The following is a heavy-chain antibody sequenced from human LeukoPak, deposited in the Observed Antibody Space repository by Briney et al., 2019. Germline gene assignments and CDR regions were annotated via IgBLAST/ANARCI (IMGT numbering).Heavy chain of an antibody. Sequence: GASVKVSCKASGYTFTSYGISWVRQAPGQGLEWMGWISAYNGNTNYAQKLQGRVTMTTDTSTSTAYMELRSLRSDDTAVYYCASGYCSSTSCSHDYWGQGTLVTVPS. J-gene: IGHJ4*02. CDR1: GYTFTSYG. V-gene: IGHV1-18*01. D-gene: IGHD2-2*01. CDR2: ISAYNGNT. CDR3: ASGYCSSTSCSHDY.